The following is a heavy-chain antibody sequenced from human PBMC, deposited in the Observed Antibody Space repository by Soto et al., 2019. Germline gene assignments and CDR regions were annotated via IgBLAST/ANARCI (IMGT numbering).Heavy chain of an antibody. V-gene: IGHV1-2*02. J-gene: IGHJ6*04. CDR1: GYTFTGYY. CDR3: ARDFVGAPDYYYYYGMDV. Sequence: GASVKVSCKASGYTFTGYYMHWVRQAPGQGLEWMGWINPNSGGTNYAQKFQGRVTMTGDTSISTAYMELSRLRSDDTAVYYCARDFVGAPDYYYYYGMDVWGKGTTVT. D-gene: IGHD1-26*01. CDR2: INPNSGGT.